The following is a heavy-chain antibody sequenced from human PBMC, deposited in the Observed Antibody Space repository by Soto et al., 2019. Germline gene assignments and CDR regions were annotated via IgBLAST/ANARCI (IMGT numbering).Heavy chain of an antibody. CDR1: RFTFSSYS. D-gene: IGHD6-13*01. J-gene: IGHJ5*02. CDR3: ARDRSSRGYKWFDP. V-gene: IGHV3-21*01. CDR2: ISSSSSYI. Sequence: EVQLVESGGGLVKPGGSLRLSCAASRFTFSSYSMNWVRRAPGKGLELVSSISSSSSYIYYADPVKGRFTISRDNAKNSLYLQMNNLRAEDTAMYYCARDRSSRGYKWFDPWGQGTLVTVSS.